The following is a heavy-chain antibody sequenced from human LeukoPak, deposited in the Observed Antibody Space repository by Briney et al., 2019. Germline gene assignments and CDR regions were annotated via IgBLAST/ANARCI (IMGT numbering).Heavy chain of an antibody. CDR3: ARSLPAINSYYDP. D-gene: IGHD1-26*01. J-gene: IGHJ5*02. CDR2: LSGSGGNT. CDR1: GFTFSNYA. V-gene: IGHV3-23*01. Sequence: GGSLRLSCAASGFTFSNYAMAWVRQAPGKGLGWVSGLSGSGGNTYYADSVKGRFTISRDNSKNTLYLQMNSLRADDTSVYYCARSLPAINSYYDPWGQGTLVTVSS.